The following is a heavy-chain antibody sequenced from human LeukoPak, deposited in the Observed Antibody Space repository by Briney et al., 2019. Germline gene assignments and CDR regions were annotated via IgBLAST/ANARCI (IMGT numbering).Heavy chain of an antibody. D-gene: IGHD3-10*02. J-gene: IGHJ6*04. V-gene: IGHV3-33*03. Sequence: GGSLRLSCAVSGFTFSSYAMHWVRQAPGKGLEWVAVIFYDGSIQYYADSVKGRFTISRDNAKNSLYLQMNSLRAEDTAVYYCAELGITVIGGVWGKGTTVTISS. CDR3: AELGITVIGGV. CDR2: IFYDGSIQ. CDR1: GFTFSSYA.